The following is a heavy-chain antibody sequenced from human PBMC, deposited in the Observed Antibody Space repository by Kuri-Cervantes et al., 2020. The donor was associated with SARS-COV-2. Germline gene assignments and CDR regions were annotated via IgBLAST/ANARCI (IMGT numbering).Heavy chain of an antibody. CDR1: GFTFSSYS. V-gene: IGHV3-21*01. J-gene: IGHJ4*02. CDR3: ARAPLGWELLTEGDY. D-gene: IGHD1-26*01. Sequence: GESLKISCAASGFTFSSYSMNWVRQAPGKGLEWVSSISSSSSYIYYADSVKGRFTISRDNAKNSLYLQMNSLRAEDTAVYYCARAPLGWELLTEGDYWGQGTLVTVSS. CDR2: ISSSSSYI.